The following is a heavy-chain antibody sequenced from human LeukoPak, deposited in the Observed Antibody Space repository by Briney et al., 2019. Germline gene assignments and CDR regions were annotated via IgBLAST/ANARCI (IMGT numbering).Heavy chain of an antibody. V-gene: IGHV1-69-2*01. J-gene: IGHJ4*02. D-gene: IGHD3-3*01. CDR2: VDPEDGET. Sequence: GASVKVSCKASGYTFTDYYMHWVQQAPGKGLEWMGRVDPEDGETIYAEKFQGRVTITADTSTDTAYMELSSLRSEDTAVYYCATPVGLLRFLEWAFDYWGQGTLVTVSS. CDR1: GYTFTDYY. CDR3: ATPVGLLRFLEWAFDY.